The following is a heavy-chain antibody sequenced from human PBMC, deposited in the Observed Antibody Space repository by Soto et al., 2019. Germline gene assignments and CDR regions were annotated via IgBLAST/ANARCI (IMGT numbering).Heavy chain of an antibody. V-gene: IGHV3-30-3*01. CDR1: GFTFTNYA. Sequence: GGSLRLSCAASGFTFTNYAMHWVRQAPGKGLAWVAVMSYDGSTNYYADSVKGRFTISRDNSKNTLYLQMNSLRADDTAIYYCARTRRQWSSFYVLDYWGQGTLVTVSS. D-gene: IGHD6-19*01. CDR2: MSYDGSTN. J-gene: IGHJ4*02. CDR3: ARTRRQWSSFYVLDY.